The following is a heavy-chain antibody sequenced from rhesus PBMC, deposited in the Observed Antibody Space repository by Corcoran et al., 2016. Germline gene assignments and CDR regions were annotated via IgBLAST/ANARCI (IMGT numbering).Heavy chain of an antibody. Sequence: QVQLQESGPGLVKPSETLSLTCAVSGYSISSNYWNWIRNPPEKGLDWIGSLYGRGGSNYLTPSLKSRVTLSVDTSKNHFSLKLSSVTAADTAVYYCARSAEGYFDYWGQGVLVTVSS. CDR2: LYGRGGSN. J-gene: IGHJ4*01. CDR3: ARSAEGYFDY. V-gene: IGHV4S14*01. CDR1: GYSISSNY.